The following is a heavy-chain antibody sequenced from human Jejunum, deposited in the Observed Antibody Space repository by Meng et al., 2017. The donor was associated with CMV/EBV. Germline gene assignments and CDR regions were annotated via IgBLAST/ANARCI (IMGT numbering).Heavy chain of an antibody. CDR1: GPTFGSYA. V-gene: IGHV3-30-3*01. CDR2: MAYDGSNK. Sequence: QIQLVESVGGVVQRGMSLRLSRASSGPTFGSYAMHWVRQVPGKRLEWVAIMAYDGSNKYYADSVKGRFTISRDNDKNTLYLQMNTLRPEDTAVYYCARGGLGGYTYGNYYFDNWGQGTLVTVSS. D-gene: IGHD5-18*01. CDR3: ARGGLGGYTYGNYYFDN. J-gene: IGHJ4*02.